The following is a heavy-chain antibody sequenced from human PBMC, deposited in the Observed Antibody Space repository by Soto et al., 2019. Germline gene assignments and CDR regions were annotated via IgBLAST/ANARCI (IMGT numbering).Heavy chain of an antibody. Sequence: SDTLSLTCAVSGGSISTTRFSWGWVRQPPGKGLEWIGSIYNTGRTAYNPSLKSRVIVSVDLSKNQFSLNLNSVTAADTGVYHCVRYATWGQGMLVTVSS. J-gene: IGHJ4*02. CDR3: VRYAT. V-gene: IGHV4-39*01. CDR2: IYNTGRT. CDR1: GGSISTTRFS.